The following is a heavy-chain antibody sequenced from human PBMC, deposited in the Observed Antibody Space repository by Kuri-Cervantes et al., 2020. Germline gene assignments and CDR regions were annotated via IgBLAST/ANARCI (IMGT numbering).Heavy chain of an antibody. CDR1: GGSFSGYY. CDR2: INHSGST. J-gene: IGHJ4*02. D-gene: IGHD1-14*01. CDR3: ARPSGNHRGQFDY. Sequence: SETLSLTCAVYGGSFSGYYWSWIRQPPGKGLEWIGEINHSGSTYYNPSLKSRVTISVDTSKNQFSLKLSSVTAADTAVYYCARPSGNHRGQFDYWGQGTLVTVSS. V-gene: IGHV4-34*01.